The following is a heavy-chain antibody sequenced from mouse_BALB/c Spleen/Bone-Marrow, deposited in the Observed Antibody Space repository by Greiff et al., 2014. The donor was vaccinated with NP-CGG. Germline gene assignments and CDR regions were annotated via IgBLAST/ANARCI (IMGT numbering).Heavy chain of an antibody. CDR3: ARLGYYGYFDY. CDR2: INPDSGTI. V-gene: IGHV4-1*02. D-gene: IGHD2-3*01. J-gene: IGHJ2*01. CDR1: GFDFSRYW. Sequence: VQLQQSGGGLVQPGGSLKLSCAASGFDFSRYWMSWVRQAPGKGLEWIGEINPDSGTINYTPSLKDKFIISRDNAKNTLCLQMSKVRSEDTALYYCARLGYYGYFDYWGQGTTLTVSS.